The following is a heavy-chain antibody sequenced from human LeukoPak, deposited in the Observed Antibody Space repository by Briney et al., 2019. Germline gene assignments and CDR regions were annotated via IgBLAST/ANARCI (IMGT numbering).Heavy chain of an antibody. CDR1: GFTFNSYE. CDR2: ISSSCSNI. Sequence: GGPLRLSCAASGFTFNSYEMNWVRQATGKGLEWVSYISSSCSNIHYADSVKGRLTISRDNAKNSLYLQMNSLRAEDTAVYYCARDVGNLRRSGRDYWGQGTLVTVSS. CDR3: ARDVGNLRRSGRDY. V-gene: IGHV3-48*03. D-gene: IGHD1-26*01. J-gene: IGHJ4*02.